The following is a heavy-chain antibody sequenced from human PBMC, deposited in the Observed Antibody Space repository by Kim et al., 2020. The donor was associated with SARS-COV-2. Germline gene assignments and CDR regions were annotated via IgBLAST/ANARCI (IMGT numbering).Heavy chain of an antibody. J-gene: IGHJ6*02. D-gene: IGHD3-22*01. CDR2: ISSSSSTI. CDR1: GFTFSSYS. V-gene: IGHV3-48*02. CDR3: ARADSSGYQHLEVHYGMDV. Sequence: GGSLRLSCAASGFTFSSYSMNWVRQAPGKGLEWVSYISSSSSTIYYADSVKGRFTISRDNAKNSLYLQMNSLRDEDTAVYYCARADSSGYQHLEVHYGMDVWGQGTTVTVSS.